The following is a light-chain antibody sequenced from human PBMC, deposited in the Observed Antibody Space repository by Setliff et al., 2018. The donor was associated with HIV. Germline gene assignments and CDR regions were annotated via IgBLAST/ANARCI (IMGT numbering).Light chain of an antibody. CDR3: TSYTSSDTYV. V-gene: IGLV2-14*03. Sequence: QSALPQPASVSAAPGLAITISCTGTNSDVGGYNYVSWYAQEPGKAPKLIMYDFTSRPSGISNRFSGSQSGNTASLTISGLRAEDEGDYYCTSYTSSDTYVFGTGTKVTVL. CDR1: NSDVGGYNY. CDR2: DFT. J-gene: IGLJ1*01.